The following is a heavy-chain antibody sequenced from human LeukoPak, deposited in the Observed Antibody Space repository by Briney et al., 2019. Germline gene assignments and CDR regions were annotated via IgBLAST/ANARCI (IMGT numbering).Heavy chain of an antibody. CDR3: ARDVWFGELLFRDYYYYGMDV. J-gene: IGHJ6*02. D-gene: IGHD3-10*01. CDR2: TNWDSTST. CDR1: GFLFDHFG. V-gene: IGHV3-20*04. Sequence: GRSRLLSCATSGFLFDHFGMNWIGHVPGKWLEWVSGTNWDSTSTNSVVSVRGRFTISRDNAKNSLYLQMNSLRAEDTAVYYCARDVWFGELLFRDYYYYGMDVWGQGTTVTVSS.